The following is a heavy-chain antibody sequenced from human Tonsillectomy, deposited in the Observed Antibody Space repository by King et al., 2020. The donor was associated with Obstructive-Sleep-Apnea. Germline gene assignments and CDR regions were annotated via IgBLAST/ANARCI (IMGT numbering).Heavy chain of an antibody. CDR2: ISYDGSNK. V-gene: IGHV3-30*18. D-gene: IGHD6-13*01. CDR3: AKEMITAAGTGGMDV. CDR1: GFTFSNYG. Sequence: VQLVESGGGVVQPGRSLRLSCAASGFTFSNYGMHWVSQAPGKGLEWVAVISYDGSNKYYADSMKGRFTISRDNSKNTLYLQMNSLRAEDTAVYYCAKEMITAAGTGGMDVWGQGTTVTVSS. J-gene: IGHJ6*02.